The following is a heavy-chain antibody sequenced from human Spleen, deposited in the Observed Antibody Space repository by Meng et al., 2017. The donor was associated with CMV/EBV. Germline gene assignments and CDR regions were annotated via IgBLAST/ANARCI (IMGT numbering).Heavy chain of an antibody. Sequence: GESLKISCAASGFTFSSYSMNWVRQAPGKGLEWVSSISSSSSYIYYADSVKGRFTISRDNAKNSLYLQMNSLRAEDTAVYYCARSGEQLVHGIDVWGPGTTVTVSS. CDR1: GFTFSSYS. CDR3: ARSGEQLVHGIDV. J-gene: IGHJ6*02. V-gene: IGHV3-21*01. CDR2: ISSSSSYI. D-gene: IGHD6-13*01.